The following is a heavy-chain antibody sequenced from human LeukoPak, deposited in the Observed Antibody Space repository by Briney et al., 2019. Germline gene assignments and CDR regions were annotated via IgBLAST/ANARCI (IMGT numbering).Heavy chain of an antibody. CDR3: AKDTSIAAAAEWFDP. V-gene: IGHV3-48*03. J-gene: IGHJ5*02. D-gene: IGHD6-13*01. Sequence: GGSLRLSCAASGFTFSSYEMNWVRQAPGKGLEWVSYISSSGSTIYYADSVKGRFTISRDNAKNSLYLQMNSLRAEDTAVYYCAKDTSIAAAAEWFDPWGQGTLVTVSS. CDR1: GFTFSSYE. CDR2: ISSSGSTI.